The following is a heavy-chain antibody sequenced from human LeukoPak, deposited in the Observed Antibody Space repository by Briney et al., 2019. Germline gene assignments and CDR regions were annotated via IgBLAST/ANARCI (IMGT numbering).Heavy chain of an antibody. J-gene: IGHJ4*02. D-gene: IGHD5/OR15-5a*01. CDR3: VRHDGRGGSTMGALDS. Sequence: SGTLSLTCAVSGGSISSSNWWSWVRQSPGKGLEWIGSIYSGRTTYYNPSLNNRVTISVVTSKNQFSLQLNSVTAADTSVYYCVRHDGRGGSTMGALDSWGQGSLVTVSS. CDR2: IYSGRTT. CDR1: GGSISSSNW. V-gene: IGHV4-4*02.